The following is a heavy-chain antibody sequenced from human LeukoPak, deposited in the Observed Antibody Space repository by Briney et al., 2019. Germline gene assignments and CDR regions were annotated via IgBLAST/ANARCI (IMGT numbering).Heavy chain of an antibody. D-gene: IGHD4-17*01. CDR1: GFSLRTTGVG. CDR3: AKQVSRDDYGDFYFDY. CDR2: IYWDDER. J-gene: IGHJ4*02. Sequence: SGPTLVKPTQTLTLTCSFSGFSLRTTGVGVGGIRQSPGKALEWLALIYWDDERRYSPSLKNRLTVNKETSKDQVVLTMTNMDPVDTGTYFCAKQVSRDDYGDFYFDYWGQGTLVTVSS. V-gene: IGHV2-5*02.